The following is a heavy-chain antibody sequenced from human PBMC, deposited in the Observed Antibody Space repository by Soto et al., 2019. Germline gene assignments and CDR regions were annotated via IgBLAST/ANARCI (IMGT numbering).Heavy chain of an antibody. Sequence: PSETLSLTCTVSGGSISSGGYYWSWIRQHPGKGLEWIGYIYYSGSTYYNPSLKSRVTISVDTSKNQFSLKLSSVTAADTAVYYCARLMVRGVIIAYWGQGTLVTVSS. D-gene: IGHD3-10*01. CDR1: GGSISSGGYY. V-gene: IGHV4-31*03. J-gene: IGHJ4*02. CDR3: ARLMVRGVIIAY. CDR2: IYYSGST.